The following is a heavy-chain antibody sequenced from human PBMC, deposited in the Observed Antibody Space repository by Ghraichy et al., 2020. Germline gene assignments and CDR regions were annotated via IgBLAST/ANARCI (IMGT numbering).Heavy chain of an antibody. CDR2: VYNSGST. Sequence: TLSLTCIVSGESISNNNYHWGWFRQPPGKGLEWIGSVYNSGSTYDTPSLSSRVTILVDRTKNQFSLRLSSVTAADTAVYFCARTRGRAWSYDYWGQGLLVTVSS. V-gene: IGHV4-39*01. D-gene: IGHD3-10*01. J-gene: IGHJ4*02. CDR3: ARTRGRAWSYDY. CDR1: GESISNNNYH.